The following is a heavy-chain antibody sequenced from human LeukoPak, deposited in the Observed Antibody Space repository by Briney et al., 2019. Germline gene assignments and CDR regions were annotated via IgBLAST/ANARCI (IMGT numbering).Heavy chain of an antibody. CDR1: GYTFSTSG. Sequence: ASVKVSCKASGYTFSTSGITWVRQAPGQGLEWMGWISPYNGNTKSAQKFQGRVTMTTDTSTGTAYLDVRSLTSDDTAVYYCARDHSNWNYAPDFWGQGTLVIVSS. CDR3: ARDHSNWNYAPDF. D-gene: IGHD1-7*01. V-gene: IGHV1-18*01. J-gene: IGHJ4*02. CDR2: ISPYNGNT.